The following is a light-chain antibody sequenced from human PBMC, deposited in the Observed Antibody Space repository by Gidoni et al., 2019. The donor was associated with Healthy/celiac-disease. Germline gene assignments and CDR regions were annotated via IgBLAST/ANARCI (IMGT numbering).Light chain of an antibody. CDR3: AAWDDSLSVFYV. CDR1: SSNIGSNY. CDR2: RNN. Sequence: QSVLTQPPSASGTPGQRVTTSCSGSSSNIGSNYVYWYKQLPGTAPKLLIYRNNQRPSGVPDRVSGSKSGTSASLAISGLRSEDEADYYCAAWDDSLSVFYVFGTGTKVTVL. V-gene: IGLV1-47*01. J-gene: IGLJ1*01.